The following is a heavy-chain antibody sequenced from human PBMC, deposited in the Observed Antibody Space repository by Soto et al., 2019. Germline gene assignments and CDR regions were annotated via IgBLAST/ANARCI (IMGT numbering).Heavy chain of an antibody. D-gene: IGHD2-2*01. V-gene: IGHV3-21*01. CDR3: AREESIIIPAVADV. J-gene: IGHJ4*02. CDR1: GFAFNNYG. Sequence: GGSLRLSCTVSGFAFNNYGINWVRQAPGKGLEWVSSISKSDYTYYSDSVKGRFAISRDNAKSSVSLQMNTLRVEDTAVYYCAREESIIIPAVADVWGQGTLVTVS. CDR2: ISKSDYT.